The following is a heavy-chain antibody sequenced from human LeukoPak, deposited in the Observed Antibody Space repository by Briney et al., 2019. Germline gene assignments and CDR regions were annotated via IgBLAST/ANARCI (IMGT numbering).Heavy chain of an antibody. Sequence: GGSLRLSCAASGFTFSSYAMSWVRQAPGKGLEWVSAISGSGGSTYYADSVKGRFTISRDNSKNTLYLQMNSLRAEDTAVYYCAKAPITMVRGLNWFDPWGQGTLVTVSS. V-gene: IGHV3-23*01. CDR1: GFTFSSYA. J-gene: IGHJ5*02. D-gene: IGHD3-10*01. CDR2: ISGSGGST. CDR3: AKAPITMVRGLNWFDP.